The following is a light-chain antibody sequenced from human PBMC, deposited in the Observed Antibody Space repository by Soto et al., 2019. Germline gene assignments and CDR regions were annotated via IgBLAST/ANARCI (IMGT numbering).Light chain of an antibody. Sequence: DIQMTQSPSSLSASVGDRVTITCRASQTISSWLAWYQQKPGKAPKLLIYKASTLKSGVPSRFSGSGSGTHFTFTIASLQPEDTAIYYCQQYYDLPITFGQGTRLEIK. V-gene: IGKV1-5*03. CDR2: KAS. CDR3: QQYYDLPIT. CDR1: QTISSW. J-gene: IGKJ5*01.